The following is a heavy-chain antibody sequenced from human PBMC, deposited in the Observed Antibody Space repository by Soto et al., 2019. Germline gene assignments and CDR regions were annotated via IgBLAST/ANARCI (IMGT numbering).Heavy chain of an antibody. CDR2: VYSGGGT. V-gene: IGHV4-59*08. CDR3: GIVDMITFGGITGPNDAFDR. CDR1: GGSLRGYS. Sequence: SETLSLTCTVSGGSLRGYSWSWIRQSPGKGLEWIGYVYSGGGTNYSPSFMGRVTISVDTTDNQFSLRLTSVTAADTAVYYCGIVDMITFGGITGPNDAFDRWGQGKMVTVSS. J-gene: IGHJ3*01. D-gene: IGHD3-16*01.